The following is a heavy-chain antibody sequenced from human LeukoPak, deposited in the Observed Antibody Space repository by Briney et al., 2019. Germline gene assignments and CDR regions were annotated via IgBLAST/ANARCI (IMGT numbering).Heavy chain of an antibody. Sequence: GGSLRLSCAASGFTFSSYWMHWVRQAPGKGLVRVSRINSDGSSTSYADSVKGRFTISRDNAKNTLYLQMNSLRAEDTAVYYCARGDYYDSSGYNYYYYYMDVWGKGTTVTVSS. CDR3: ARGDYYDSSGYNYYYYYMDV. CDR2: INSDGSST. D-gene: IGHD3-22*01. V-gene: IGHV3-74*01. J-gene: IGHJ6*03. CDR1: GFTFSSYW.